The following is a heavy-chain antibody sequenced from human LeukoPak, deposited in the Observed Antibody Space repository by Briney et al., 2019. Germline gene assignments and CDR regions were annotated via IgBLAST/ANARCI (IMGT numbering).Heavy chain of an antibody. CDR2: ISAYNGNT. V-gene: IGHV1-18*01. J-gene: IGHJ4*02. D-gene: IGHD3-22*01. Sequence: GASVKVSCKASGYTFTSYGISWVRQAPGQGLEWMGWISAYNGNTNYAQKLQGRVTMTTDTSTSTAYMELRSLRSDDTAVYYCARDEGTYYYDSSGYYYNRKGIGYWGQGTLVTVSS. CDR3: ARDEGTYYYDSSGYYYNRKGIGY. CDR1: GYTFTSYG.